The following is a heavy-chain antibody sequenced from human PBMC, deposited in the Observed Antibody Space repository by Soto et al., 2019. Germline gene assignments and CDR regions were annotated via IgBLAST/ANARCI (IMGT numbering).Heavy chain of an antibody. D-gene: IGHD4-17*01. CDR1: GLNFAKYA. CDR3: VKDGDYGDYGGGLGEAYDV. CDR2: INWNSGTL. Sequence: GGSLRLSCTASGLNFAKYAMNWVRQAPGRGLEWVSGINWNSGTLDYADSVKGRFTISRDNARKSLYLQMRRLSADDTALYYCVKDGDYGDYGGGLGEAYDVWGRGTMVTVSS. J-gene: IGHJ3*01. V-gene: IGHV3-9*01.